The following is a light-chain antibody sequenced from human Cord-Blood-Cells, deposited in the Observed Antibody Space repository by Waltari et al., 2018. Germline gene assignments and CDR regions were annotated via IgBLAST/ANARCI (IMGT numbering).Light chain of an antibody. CDR1: SLRSYY. CDR2: GKN. CDR3: NSRDSSGNHYV. J-gene: IGLJ1*01. Sequence: SSELTQDPAVSVALGPTVRITCQGDSLRSYYAIWYQQKPGQAPVLVIYGKNNRPSGIPDRFSGSSSGNTASLTSTGAQAEDEADYYCNSRDSSGNHYVFGTGTKVTVL. V-gene: IGLV3-19*01.